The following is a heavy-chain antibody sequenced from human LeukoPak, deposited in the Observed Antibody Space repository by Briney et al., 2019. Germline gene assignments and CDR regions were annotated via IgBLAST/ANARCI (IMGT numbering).Heavy chain of an antibody. J-gene: IGHJ4*02. Sequence: PGGSLRLPCAASGFTFRSYEMNWVRQAPGKGLEWVSYISSSGSTIYYADSVKGRFTISRDNAKNSLYLQMNSLRAEDTAVYYCVRGRDYFDYWGQGTLVTVSS. CDR2: ISSSGSTI. CDR1: GFTFRSYE. CDR3: VRGRDYFDY. V-gene: IGHV3-48*03. D-gene: IGHD3-10*01.